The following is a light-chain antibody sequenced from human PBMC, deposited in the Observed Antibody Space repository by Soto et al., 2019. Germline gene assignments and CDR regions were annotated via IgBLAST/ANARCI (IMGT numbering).Light chain of an antibody. J-gene: IGKJ5*01. Sequence: EIVMTQSPATLSVSPGGRATLSCRASQSISDTLAWYQQKPGQAPRLLIYGASTRAPGFPARFSGSGSGTDFTLTISSLQSEDFAVYYCQQYKNWPPITFGQGTRLEIK. CDR3: QQYKNWPPIT. CDR1: QSISDT. CDR2: GAS. V-gene: IGKV3-15*01.